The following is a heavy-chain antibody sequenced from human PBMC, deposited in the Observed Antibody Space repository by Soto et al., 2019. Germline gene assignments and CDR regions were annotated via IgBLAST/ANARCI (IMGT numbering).Heavy chain of an antibody. J-gene: IGHJ4*02. CDR1: GDSISTDY. CDR3: AKNWNWGSLVH. V-gene: IGHV4-59*08. CDR2: IYYGGST. Sequence: SETLSLTCTVSGDSISTDYWSWIRQSPGKGLEWIGFIYYGGSTNYNPSLKSRVTISVDTPKNQLSLKLSSVTAADTAVYYCAKNWNWGSLVHWGQGTLVTVS. D-gene: IGHD7-27*01.